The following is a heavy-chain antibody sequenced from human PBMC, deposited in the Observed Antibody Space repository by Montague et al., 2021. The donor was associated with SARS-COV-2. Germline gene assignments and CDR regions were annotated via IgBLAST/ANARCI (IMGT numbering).Heavy chain of an antibody. J-gene: IGHJ4*02. V-gene: IGHV3-33*01. Sequence: SLRLSCAASGFTFSSYGMHWVRQAPGKGLEWVAVIWYDGSNKYYADSVKGRFTISRDNSKNTLYLQMNSLRAEDTAVYYCVRGRQSLYSNYFGGVSPYYFDYWGQGTLVTVSS. CDR2: IWYDGSNK. D-gene: IGHD4-11*01. CDR1: GFTFSSYG. CDR3: VRGRQSLYSNYFGGVSPYYFDY.